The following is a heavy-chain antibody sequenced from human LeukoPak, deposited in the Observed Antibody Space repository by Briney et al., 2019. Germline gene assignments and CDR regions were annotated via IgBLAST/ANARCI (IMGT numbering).Heavy chain of an antibody. Sequence: PGRSLRLSCAASGFAVSSNYMSWVRQAPGKGLEWVSSISSSSSYIYYADSVKGRFTIPRDNAKNSLYLQMNSLRAEDTAVYYCTRAPVAGLGAFDIWGQGTMVTVSS. J-gene: IGHJ3*02. CDR1: GFAVSSNY. D-gene: IGHD6-19*01. V-gene: IGHV3-21*01. CDR3: TRAPVAGLGAFDI. CDR2: ISSSSSYI.